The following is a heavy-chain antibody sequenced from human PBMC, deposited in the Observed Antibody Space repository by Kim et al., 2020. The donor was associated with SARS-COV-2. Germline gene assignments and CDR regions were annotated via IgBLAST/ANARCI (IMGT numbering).Heavy chain of an antibody. V-gene: IGHV3-30*18. CDR1: GFTFSSYG. Sequence: GGSLRLSCAASGFTFSSYGMHWVRQAPGKGLEWVAVISYDGSNKYYADSVKGRFTISRDNSKNTLYLQMNSLRAEDTAVYYCAKGGTMVRGALGYWGQGTLVTVSS. D-gene: IGHD3-10*01. CDR3: AKGGTMVRGALGY. CDR2: ISYDGSNK. J-gene: IGHJ4*02.